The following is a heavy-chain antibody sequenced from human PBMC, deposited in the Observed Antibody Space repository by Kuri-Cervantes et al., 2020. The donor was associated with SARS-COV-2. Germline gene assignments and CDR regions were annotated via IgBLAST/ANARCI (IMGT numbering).Heavy chain of an antibody. CDR2: IDPSDSYT. Sequence: GESLKISCKGSGYSFTSYWISWVRQMPGKGLEWMGRIDPSDSYTNYNPSFQGHVTISADKSISTAYLQWSSLKASDTAMYYCTSPRYYYDSSGDDHAFDIWGQGTMVTVSS. D-gene: IGHD3-22*01. V-gene: IGHV5-10-1*01. CDR3: TSPRYYYDSSGDDHAFDI. CDR1: GYSFTSYW. J-gene: IGHJ3*02.